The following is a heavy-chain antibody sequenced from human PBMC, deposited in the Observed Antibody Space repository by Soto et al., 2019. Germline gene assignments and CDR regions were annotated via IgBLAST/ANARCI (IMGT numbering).Heavy chain of an antibody. CDR3: ARLPNTSGSTRHIDY. J-gene: IGHJ4*02. CDR2: IIPVFRAP. CDR1: GVFSNFA. V-gene: IGHV1-69*01. Sequence: QVQLVQSGAEVKRPGSSVKVSCKASGVFSNFAVSWVRQAPGQGLEWMGAIIPVFRAPNYAQKFQGRVRIPADESTRTAYMELSSLRSADPAVYYCARLPNTSGSTRHIDYWGQGTMVTVSS. D-gene: IGHD6-19*01.